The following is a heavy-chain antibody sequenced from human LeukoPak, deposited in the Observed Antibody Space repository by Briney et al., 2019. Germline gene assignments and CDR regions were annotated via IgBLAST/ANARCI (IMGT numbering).Heavy chain of an antibody. CDR3: AKRGVVIRVILVGFHKHAYYIAS. V-gene: IGHV3-23*01. J-gene: IGHJ4*02. CDR2: ISGSGGST. CDR1: GITLSNYG. D-gene: IGHD3-22*01. Sequence: GGSLRLSCAVSGITLSNYGMSWVRQAAGKGLGWVAGISGSGGSTNYADSVKGGFTTSTDNPKKTLYLQMTGQRTENTAVYFCAKRGVVIRVILVGFHKHAYYIASSGQRALPTVPS.